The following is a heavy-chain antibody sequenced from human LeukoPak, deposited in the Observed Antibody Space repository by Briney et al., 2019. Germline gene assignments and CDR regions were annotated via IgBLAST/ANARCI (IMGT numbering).Heavy chain of an antibody. D-gene: IGHD5-12*01. Sequence: PSETLSLTCTVSGGSISSGGYYWSWIRQPPGKGLEWIGYIYHSGSTYYNPSLKSRVTISVDTSKNQFSLKLSSVTAADTAVYYCAREEGGYGRARTPDYWGQGTLVTVSS. CDR2: IYHSGST. CDR3: AREEGGYGRARTPDY. V-gene: IGHV4-30-2*01. J-gene: IGHJ4*02. CDR1: GGSISSGGYY.